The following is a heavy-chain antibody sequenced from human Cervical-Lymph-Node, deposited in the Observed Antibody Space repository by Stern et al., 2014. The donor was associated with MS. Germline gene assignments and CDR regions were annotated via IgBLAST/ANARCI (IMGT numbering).Heavy chain of an antibody. V-gene: IGHV4-4*07. J-gene: IGHJ4*02. D-gene: IGHD6-13*01. CDR2: FHTTGNT. Sequence: QVQLQESGPRQVKPAETLSLTCSVSRGSISTYYWTWIPQPAGKGLEWIGRFHTTGNTGYTPSLKNRVTMSVAPSKNQFSLQLNSVTAADTAMYFCARDGSWSPLDYWGQGILVTVSS. CDR1: RGSISTYY. CDR3: ARDGSWSPLDY.